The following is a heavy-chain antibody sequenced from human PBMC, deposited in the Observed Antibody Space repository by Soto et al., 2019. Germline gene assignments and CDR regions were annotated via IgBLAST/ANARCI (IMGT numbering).Heavy chain of an antibody. D-gene: IGHD2-15*01. CDR3: ARVGGVAARTFDY. CDR1: GGSIVPFY. CDR2: LYYSGNT. V-gene: IGHV4-59*01. J-gene: IGHJ4*02. Sequence: SETLSLTCTVSGGSIVPFYCIFFRHPPGKGLEWIGYLYYSGNTNYNPSLKSRVTISVDASKNQVSLRLTSVTAADTAVYYCARVGGVAARTFDYWGQGTVVTVSS.